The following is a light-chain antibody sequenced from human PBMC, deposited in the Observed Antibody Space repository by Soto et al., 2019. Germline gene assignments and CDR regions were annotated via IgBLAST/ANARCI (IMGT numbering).Light chain of an antibody. V-gene: IGKV3-20*01. CDR3: KHNGSSPWT. CDR2: GAS. Sequence: EIVLTQSPGTLSLSPGERATLSCRASQSVSSSYLAWYQQKPGQAPRLLIYGASSRATGIPDRFSGSGSGTDVSLIISSVEAEDCAEDYCKHNGSSPWTFGQGTQVEIK. CDR1: QSVSSSY. J-gene: IGKJ1*01.